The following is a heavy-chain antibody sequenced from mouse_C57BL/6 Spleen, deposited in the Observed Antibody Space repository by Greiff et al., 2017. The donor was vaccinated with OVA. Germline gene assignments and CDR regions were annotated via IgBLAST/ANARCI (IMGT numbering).Heavy chain of an antibody. J-gene: IGHJ4*01. CDR3: ARKGLQGMDY. V-gene: IGHV5-4*03. CDR1: GFTFSSYA. D-gene: IGHD2-4*01. CDR2: ISDGGSYT. Sequence: EVNVVESGGGLVKPGGSLKLSCAASGFTFSSYAMSWVRQTPEKRLEWVATISDGGSYTYYPDNVKGRFTISRDNAKNNLYLQMSHLKSEDTAMYYCARKGLQGMDYWGQGTSVTVSS.